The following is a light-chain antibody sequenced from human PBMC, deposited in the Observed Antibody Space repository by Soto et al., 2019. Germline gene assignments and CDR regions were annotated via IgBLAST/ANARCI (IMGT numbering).Light chain of an antibody. CDR3: QQYDNWPRT. J-gene: IGKJ1*01. Sequence: EIVMSQSPATVSLSPGERASLSCRASQSMRSNVAWYQQKPCQAPRLLIDGASTRAAGIPARFSGSGSGTEFTLTITSLQSEDFAVYYCQQYDNWPRTFGQGTKVDIK. CDR1: QSMRSN. V-gene: IGKV3-15*01. CDR2: GAS.